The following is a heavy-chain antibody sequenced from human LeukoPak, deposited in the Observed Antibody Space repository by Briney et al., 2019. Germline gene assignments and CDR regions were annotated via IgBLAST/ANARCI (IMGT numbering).Heavy chain of an antibody. CDR3: ARRTGTTGYYYYGMDV. Sequence: GGSLRLSCAASGFTFSSYAMSWVRQAPGKGLEWVSAISGSGGSTYYAESVKGRFTISRDNSKNTLYLQMNSLRAEDTAVYYCARRTGTTGYYYYGMDVWGQGTTVTVSS. J-gene: IGHJ6*02. V-gene: IGHV3-23*01. D-gene: IGHD1-1*01. CDR2: ISGSGGST. CDR1: GFTFSSYA.